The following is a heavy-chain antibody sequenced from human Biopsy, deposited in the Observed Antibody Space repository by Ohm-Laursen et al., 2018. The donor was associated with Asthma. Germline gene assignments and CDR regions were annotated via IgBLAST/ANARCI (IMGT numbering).Heavy chain of an antibody. CDR2: INPNSGAT. V-gene: IGHV1-2*06. J-gene: IGHJ5*02. Sequence: GPSLKVSCKASGYPFIGYHIHWMRQAPGQGLAWMGRINPNSGATNYAQKFQGRVTMPRDTSISTAYMEVSRPRSDDTAVYYCARGQKSAGDRWFDPWGQGTLVTVSS. D-gene: IGHD6-13*01. CDR3: ARGQKSAGDRWFDP. CDR1: GYPFIGYH.